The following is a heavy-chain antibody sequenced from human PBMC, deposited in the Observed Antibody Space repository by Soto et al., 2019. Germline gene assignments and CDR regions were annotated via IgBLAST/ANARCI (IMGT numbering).Heavy chain of an antibody. CDR1: GGSISSYY. D-gene: IGHD3-9*01. CDR3: ARGYYDILTGYYGDDAFDI. J-gene: IGHJ3*02. CDR2: IYYSGST. Sequence: SETLSLTCTVSGGSISSYYWSWIRQPPGKGLEWIGYIYYSGSTNYNPSLKSRVTISVDTSKNQFSLKLSSVTAADTAVYYCARGYYDILTGYYGDDAFDIWGQGTMVTVSS. V-gene: IGHV4-59*01.